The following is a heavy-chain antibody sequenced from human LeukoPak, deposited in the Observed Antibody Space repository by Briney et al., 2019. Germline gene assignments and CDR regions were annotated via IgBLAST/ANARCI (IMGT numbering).Heavy chain of an antibody. V-gene: IGHV3-66*01. CDR1: GFTVSSNS. CDR3: ARASWVHDMDV. J-gene: IGHJ6*03. D-gene: IGHD7-27*01. Sequence: GGSLRLSCAASGFTVSSNSMSWVRQAPGRGLEWVSIMYSGGITSYADSVKGRFTISRDNAKNSLYLQMNSLRAEDTAVYYCARASWVHDMDVWGKGTTVTVSS. CDR2: MYSGGIT.